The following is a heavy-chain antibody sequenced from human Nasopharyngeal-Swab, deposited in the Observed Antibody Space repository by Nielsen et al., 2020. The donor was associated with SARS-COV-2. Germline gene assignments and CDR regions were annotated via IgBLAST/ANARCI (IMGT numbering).Heavy chain of an antibody. CDR2: INTDASRT. J-gene: IGHJ4*02. Sequence: GSLRLSCAASGFTLSNYWIHWVRQTPGKGLLWVSRINTDASRTSYADSVKGRFTISRDNAKNSLYLQMNSLRAEDTALYYCAKDIDYGDYWGQGTLVTVSS. D-gene: IGHD1-26*01. CDR1: GFTLSNYW. V-gene: IGHV3-74*01. CDR3: AKDIDYGDY.